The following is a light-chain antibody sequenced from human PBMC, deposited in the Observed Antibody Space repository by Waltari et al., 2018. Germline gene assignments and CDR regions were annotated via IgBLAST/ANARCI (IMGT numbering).Light chain of an antibody. J-gene: IGKJ3*01. CDR1: QSITTY. Sequence: DIQMTQSPSSLSASVGDRVTITCRASQSITTYLDWYQQKPGKAPKLLMYAASSLQIDDRSRFSGGEARTEFTLSISGLQPEDFATYYCQQIYSTPVTFGPRTKVDIK. CDR3: QQIYSTPVT. V-gene: IGKV1-39*01. CDR2: AAS.